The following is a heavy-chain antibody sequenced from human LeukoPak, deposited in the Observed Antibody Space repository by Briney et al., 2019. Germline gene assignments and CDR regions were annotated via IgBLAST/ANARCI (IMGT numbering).Heavy chain of an antibody. J-gene: IGHJ4*02. CDR3: ARGGGSGRYGLPFDS. D-gene: IGHD6-13*01. CDR2: IVPIFGTA. V-gene: IGHV1-69*13. CDR1: GGTFSSYA. Sequence: ASVKVSCKASGGTFSSYAISWVRQAPGQGLEWMGGIVPIFGTANYAQKFQGRVTITADESTSTAYMELSSLTDEDTGVYYCARGGGSGRYGLPFDSWGQGTLVTVSS.